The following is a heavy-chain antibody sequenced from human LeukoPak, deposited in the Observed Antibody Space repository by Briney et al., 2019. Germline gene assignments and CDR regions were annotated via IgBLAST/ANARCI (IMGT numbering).Heavy chain of an antibody. CDR2: IYYSGST. Sequence: SSETLSLTCTVSDGSISSYYWGWIRQPPGKGLEWIGSIYYSGSTYYNPSLKSRVTISVDTSKNQFSLKLSSVTAADTAVYYCARLNAAGTKFDYWGQGTLVTVSS. CDR3: ARLNAAGTKFDY. J-gene: IGHJ4*02. CDR1: DGSISSYY. V-gene: IGHV4-39*01. D-gene: IGHD6-19*01.